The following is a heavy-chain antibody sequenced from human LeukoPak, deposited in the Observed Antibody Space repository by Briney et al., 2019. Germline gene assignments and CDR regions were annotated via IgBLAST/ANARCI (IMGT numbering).Heavy chain of an antibody. CDR2: INSDGSRT. D-gene: IGHD3-10*01. CDR3: ASSASYPLDY. J-gene: IGHJ4*01. CDR1: GFTFSSYW. V-gene: IGHV3-74*01. Sequence: GGSLRLSCAASGFTFSSYWMYWVRQAPGKGLVWVSRINSDGSRTSYADSVKGRFTISRDNAKNTLYLQMNSLRAEDTAVYYCASSASYPLDYWGHGTLVTVSS.